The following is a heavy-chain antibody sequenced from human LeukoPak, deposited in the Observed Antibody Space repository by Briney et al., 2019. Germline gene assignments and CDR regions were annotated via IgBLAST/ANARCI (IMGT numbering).Heavy chain of an antibody. V-gene: IGHV4-59*08. CDR3: ARFTVADNAFDI. CDR2: IYYSGST. Sequence: PSETLSLTCTVSGGSISSYYWSWIRQPPGKGLEGIGYIYYSGSTNYNPSLKSRVTISVDTSKNQFSLKLSSVTAADTAVYYCARFTVADNAFDIWGQGTMVTVSS. J-gene: IGHJ3*02. CDR1: GGSISSYY. D-gene: IGHD4-23*01.